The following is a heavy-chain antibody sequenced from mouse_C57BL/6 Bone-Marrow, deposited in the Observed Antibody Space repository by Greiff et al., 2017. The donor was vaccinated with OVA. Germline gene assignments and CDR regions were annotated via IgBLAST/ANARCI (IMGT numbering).Heavy chain of an antibody. CDR1: GYTFTDYY. V-gene: IGHV1-19*01. D-gene: IGHD2-2*01. CDR2: INPYNGGT. Sequence: VQLQQSGPVLVKPGASVKMSCKASGYTFTDYYMNWVNQSHGKSLEWIGVINPYNGGTSYNQKFKGKATLTVDKSSSTAYMELNSLTSEDSAVYYCARGGLYYAMDYWGQGTSVTVSS. J-gene: IGHJ4*01. CDR3: ARGGLYYAMDY.